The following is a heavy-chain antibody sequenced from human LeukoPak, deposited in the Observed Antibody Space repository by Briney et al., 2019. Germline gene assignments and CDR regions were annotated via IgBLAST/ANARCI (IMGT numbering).Heavy chain of an antibody. CDR2: ISYDGSNK. CDR1: GFTFSSYA. J-gene: IGHJ4*02. V-gene: IGHV3-30*04. D-gene: IGHD3-10*01. Sequence: GGSLRLSCAASGFTFSSYAMHWVRQAPGKGLEWVAVISYDGSNKYYADPVKGRFTISRDNSKNTLYLQMNSLRAEDTAVYYCAREVERFGEFNYWGQGTLVTVSS. CDR3: AREVERFGEFNY.